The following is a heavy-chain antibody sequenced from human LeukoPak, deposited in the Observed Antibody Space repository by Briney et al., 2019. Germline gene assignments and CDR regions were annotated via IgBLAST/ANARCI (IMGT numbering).Heavy chain of an antibody. CDR1: GFIFSSYG. J-gene: IGHJ3*02. V-gene: IGHV3-30*03. CDR3: ARAPGRDAFDI. CDR2: ISYDGSNE. Sequence: PGGSLRLSCAASGFIFSSYGMHWVRQAPGKGLEWVAVISYDGSNEYYVDSVKGRFTISRDNSKNTLYLQMSSLRPEDTAVYYCARAPGRDAFDIWGQGTMVTVSS.